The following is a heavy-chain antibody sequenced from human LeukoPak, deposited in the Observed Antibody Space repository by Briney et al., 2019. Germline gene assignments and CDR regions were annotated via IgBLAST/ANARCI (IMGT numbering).Heavy chain of an antibody. D-gene: IGHD2-2*01. CDR1: GYTFTSYG. CDR3: ARAEYCSSTSCYVPGVY. J-gene: IGHJ4*02. CDR2: ISAYNGNT. Sequence: ASVKVSCKASGYTFTSYGISWVRQAPGQGLEWMGWISAYNGNTNYAQKLQGRVTMTTDTSTSTAYMELRSLRSDDTAVYYCARAEYCSSTSCYVPGVYWGQGTLVTVSS. V-gene: IGHV1-18*01.